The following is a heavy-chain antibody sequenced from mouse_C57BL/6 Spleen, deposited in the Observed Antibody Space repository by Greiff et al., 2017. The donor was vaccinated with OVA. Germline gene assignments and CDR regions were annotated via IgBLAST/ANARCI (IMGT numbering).Heavy chain of an antibody. CDR3: ARGGYAMDY. J-gene: IGHJ4*01. Sequence: QVQLKQPGAELVKPGASVKLSCKASGYTFTSSWMHWVKQRPGQGLEWIGMIHPNSGSTNYNETFKSKATLTVDKSSSTAYMQLSSLTSEGSAVYYCARGGYAMDYWGQGTSVTVSS. CDR2: IHPNSGST. CDR1: GYTFTSSW. V-gene: IGHV1-64*01.